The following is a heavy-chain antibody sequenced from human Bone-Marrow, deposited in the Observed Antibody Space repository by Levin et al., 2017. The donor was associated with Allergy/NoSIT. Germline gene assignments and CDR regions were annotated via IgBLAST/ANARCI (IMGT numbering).Heavy chain of an antibody. J-gene: IGHJ4*02. CDR2: ISYDGSNK. CDR3: AREGDSSGYYSYYFDY. D-gene: IGHD3-22*01. V-gene: IGHV3-30*04. CDR1: GFTFSSYA. Sequence: GESLKISCAASGFTFSSYAMHWVRQAPGKGLEWVAVISYDGSNKYYADSVKGRFTISRDNSKNTLYLQMNSLRAEDTAVYYCAREGDSSGYYSYYFDYWGQGTLVTVSS.